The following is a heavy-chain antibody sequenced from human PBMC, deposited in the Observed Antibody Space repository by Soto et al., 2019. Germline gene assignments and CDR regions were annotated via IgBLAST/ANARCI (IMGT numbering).Heavy chain of an antibody. D-gene: IGHD6-13*01. CDR2: IKQTGSEK. J-gene: IGHJ3*02. CDR1: GFTFSSYW. V-gene: IGHV3-7*05. Sequence: GESLKISCAASGFTFSSYWMSWVRQAPGKGLGGVANIKQTGSEKYYVDSVKGRFTISRDNAKNSLYLQMNSLRAEDTAVYYCARVQGEDSSSWLDAFDIWGQGTMVTVSS. CDR3: ARVQGEDSSSWLDAFDI.